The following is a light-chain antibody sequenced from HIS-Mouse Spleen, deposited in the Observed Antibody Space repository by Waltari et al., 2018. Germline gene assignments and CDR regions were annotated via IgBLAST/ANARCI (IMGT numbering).Light chain of an antibody. Sequence: SYELTQPPSVSVSPGQTARITCSGDALPKKYAYWYQQKSGQTPLLVMHKDSKRPPGIPVGFSGSSSGTMATLTISGAQVEDEADYYCYSTDSSGNHRVFGGGTKLTVL. CDR3: YSTDSSGNHRV. J-gene: IGLJ2*01. CDR1: ALPKKY. V-gene: IGLV3-10*01. CDR2: KDS.